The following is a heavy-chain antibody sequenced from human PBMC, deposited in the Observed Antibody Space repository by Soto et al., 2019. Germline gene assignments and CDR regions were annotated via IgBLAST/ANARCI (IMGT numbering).Heavy chain of an antibody. Sequence: QVQLVQSGAEVKKPGSSVKVSCKASGDTDTNYVISWVRQAPGQGLEWMGGIFPKFGTTYSAQKLQDRLTITGDESTATVYMQLSSLRLDDTAVYYCEAEMTFGKLSVVWGQGTTVTVSS. J-gene: IGHJ6*02. D-gene: IGHD3-16*02. CDR2: IFPKFGTT. CDR3: EAEMTFGKLSVV. CDR1: GDTDTNYV. V-gene: IGHV1-69*01.